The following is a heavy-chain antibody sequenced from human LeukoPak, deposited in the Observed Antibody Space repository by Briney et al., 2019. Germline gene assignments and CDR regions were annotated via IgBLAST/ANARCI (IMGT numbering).Heavy chain of an antibody. CDR1: GFNFNNCA. J-gene: IGHJ4*02. V-gene: IGHV3-30-3*01. CDR3: AGGPGYYYGDY. Sequence: PGRSLRLSCAASGFNFNNCAMHWVRQAPGKGLEWVAVISYDGNSKYYADSVKGRFTISRDNSKNTLYLQMNSLRPEDTAMYYCAGGPGYYYGDYWGQGTLVTVSS. CDR2: ISYDGNSK. D-gene: IGHD3-22*01.